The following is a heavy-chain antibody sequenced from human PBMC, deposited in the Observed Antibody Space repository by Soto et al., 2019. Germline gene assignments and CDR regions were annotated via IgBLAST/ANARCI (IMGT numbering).Heavy chain of an antibody. J-gene: IGHJ4*02. CDR1: GFIFGSYG. CDR3: AQVPRYTVTPTDDY. V-gene: IGHV3-30*18. D-gene: IGHD4-17*01. CDR2: ISYDGTNK. Sequence: GWSLRLSCVAAGFIFGSYGMHWVRQAPGEGLEWVAVISYDGTNKYYADSVKGRFTISRDNSKNTLWLQMNSLRAEDTAVYYCAQVPRYTVTPTDDYWGQGTLVTVSS.